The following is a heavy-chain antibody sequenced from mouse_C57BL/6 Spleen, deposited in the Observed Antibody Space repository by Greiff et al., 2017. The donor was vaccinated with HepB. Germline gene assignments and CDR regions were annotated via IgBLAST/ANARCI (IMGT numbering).Heavy chain of an antibody. CDR2: ISNGGGST. V-gene: IGHV5-12*01. D-gene: IGHD1-1*01. CDR1: GFTFSDYY. J-gene: IGHJ4*01. CDR3: ATTVVATRYAMDY. Sequence: EVQLVESGGGLVQPGGSLKLSCAASGFTFSDYYMYWVRQTPEKRLEWVAYISNGGGSTYYPDTVKGRFTISRDNAKNTLYLQMSRLKSEDTAMYYCATTVVATRYAMDYWGQGTSVTVSS.